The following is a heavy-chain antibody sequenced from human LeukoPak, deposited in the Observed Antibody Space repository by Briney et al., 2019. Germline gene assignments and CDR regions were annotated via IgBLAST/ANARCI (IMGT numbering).Heavy chain of an antibody. J-gene: IGHJ4*02. CDR2: IYYSGST. Sequence: SETLSLTCTVSGGSISSGDYYCSWIRQPPGKGLEWIGYIYYSGSTYYNPSLKSRVTISVDTSKNQFSPKLSSVTAADTAVYYCARVTTVVSPFDYWGQGTLVTVSS. D-gene: IGHD4-23*01. CDR1: GGSISSGDYY. CDR3: ARVTTVVSPFDY. V-gene: IGHV4-30-4*08.